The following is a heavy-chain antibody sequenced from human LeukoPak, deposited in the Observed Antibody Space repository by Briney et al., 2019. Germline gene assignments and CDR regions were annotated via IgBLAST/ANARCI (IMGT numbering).Heavy chain of an antibody. D-gene: IGHD3-3*01. CDR2: VNHSGGT. Sequence: SETLSLTCAVYGESFSGHYWSWIRQPPGKGLEWIGEVNHSGGTNYNPSLKSRVTISVDTSKNQFSLKLRSVTAADTAVFYCARVKRGRDFWSGYRFDHWGQGTLVTVSS. CDR3: ARVKRGRDFWSGYRFDH. V-gene: IGHV4-34*01. CDR1: GESFSGHY. J-gene: IGHJ4*02.